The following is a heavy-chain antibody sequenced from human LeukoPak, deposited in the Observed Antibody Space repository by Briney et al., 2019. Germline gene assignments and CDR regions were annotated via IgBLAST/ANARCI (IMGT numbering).Heavy chain of an antibody. J-gene: IGHJ4*02. V-gene: IGHV3-66*01. CDR2: IYSRGDT. CDR3: AKDHLPTVDY. Sequence: GGSLRLSCAASEFIVSINYMTWVRQAPGKGLEWVSLIYSRGDTKYADSVKGRFTISRDNSKNTLYLQMSSLRTEDTAVYYCAKDHLPTVDYWGQGTLVTVSS. CDR1: EFIVSINY.